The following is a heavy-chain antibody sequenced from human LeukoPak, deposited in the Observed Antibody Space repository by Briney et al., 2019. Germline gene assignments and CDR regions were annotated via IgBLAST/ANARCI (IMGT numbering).Heavy chain of an antibody. J-gene: IGHJ4*02. CDR3: EKGLQVPPALQA. CDR1: GFTFSSYA. Sequence: GGSLRLSCAASGFTFSSYAMSWVRQAPGKGLEWVSAISGSGGSTYYADSVKGRFTISRDNSKNTLYLQMNSLRAEDTAVYYCEKGLQVPPALQAWGQGTLVTVSS. CDR2: ISGSGGST. D-gene: IGHD2-2*01. V-gene: IGHV3-23*01.